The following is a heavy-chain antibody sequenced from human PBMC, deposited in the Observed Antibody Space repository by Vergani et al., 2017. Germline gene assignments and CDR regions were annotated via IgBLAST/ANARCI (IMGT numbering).Heavy chain of an antibody. V-gene: IGHV6-1*01. CDR2: TYYRSKWYN. CDR1: GDSVSSNSAA. Sequence: QVQLQQSGPGLVKPSQTLLLTCAISGDSVSSNSAAWNWIRQSPSIGLEWLGRTYYRSKWYNDYAVSVKSRRTINPDTSKNQFSRQLNSVTPEDTAVYCCAREWEQQLSNWGQGTLVTVSS. CDR3: AREWEQQLSN. J-gene: IGHJ4*02. D-gene: IGHD6-13*01.